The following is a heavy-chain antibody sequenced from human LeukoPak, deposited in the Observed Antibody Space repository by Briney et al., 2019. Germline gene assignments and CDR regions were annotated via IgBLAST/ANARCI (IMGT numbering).Heavy chain of an antibody. V-gene: IGHV3-23*01. D-gene: IGHD6-13*01. CDR2: ISGSGGST. CDR3: AKVVAATGTSVYYFDY. Sequence: PGGSLRLSCAASGFTFSSYAMSWVRQAPGKGLEWVSAISGSGGSTYYADSVKGRFTISRDNSKNTLYLQMNSLRAEDTAVYYCAKVVAATGTSVYYFDYWGQGTLVTVSS. J-gene: IGHJ4*02. CDR1: GFTFSSYA.